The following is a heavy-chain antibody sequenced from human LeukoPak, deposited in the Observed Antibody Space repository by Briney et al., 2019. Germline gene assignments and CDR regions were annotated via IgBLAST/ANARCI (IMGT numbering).Heavy chain of an antibody. CDR1: GGSISSGDYY. V-gene: IGHV4-30-4*01. J-gene: IGHJ4*02. CDR2: IYYSGST. D-gene: IGHD5-18*01. Sequence: SETLSLTCTVSGGSISSGDYYWSWIRQPPGKGLEWIGYIYYSGSTYYNPSLKSRVTISVDTSKNQFSLKLSSVTAADTAVYYCAGRVTGYSSGYVYWGQGTLVTVSS. CDR3: AGRVTGYSSGYVY.